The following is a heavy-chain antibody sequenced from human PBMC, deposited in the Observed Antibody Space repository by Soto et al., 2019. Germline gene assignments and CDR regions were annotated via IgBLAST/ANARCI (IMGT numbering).Heavy chain of an antibody. Sequence: SETLSLTCTVDSISTYYWNWIRQPPGKGLEWIGYIYYMGRTNYNPSLKSRVTISVDTSKNQFSLKLTSVTAADTAVYYCARNKITGLFDYWGQGTLVTVSS. CDR2: IYYMGRT. D-gene: IGHD2-8*02. V-gene: IGHV4-59*12. CDR1: SISTYY. J-gene: IGHJ4*02. CDR3: ARNKITGLFDY.